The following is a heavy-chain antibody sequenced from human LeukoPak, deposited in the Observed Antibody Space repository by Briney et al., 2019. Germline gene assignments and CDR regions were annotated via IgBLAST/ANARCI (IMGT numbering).Heavy chain of an antibody. CDR3: ARIVGYCSGGNCYSFRFDY. CDR2: IYTSGST. CDR1: GGSISSYY. J-gene: IGHJ4*02. Sequence: SETLSLTCTVSGGSISSYYWSWIRQPPGKGLEWIGYIYTSGSTYYNPSLKGRVAISMDTSKNQFSLKLTSVAAADTAVYYCARIVGYCSGGNCYSFRFDYWGQGTLATVSS. D-gene: IGHD2-15*01. V-gene: IGHV4-4*09.